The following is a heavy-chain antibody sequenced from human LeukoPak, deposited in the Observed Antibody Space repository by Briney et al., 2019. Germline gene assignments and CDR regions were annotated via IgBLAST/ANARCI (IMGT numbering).Heavy chain of an antibody. D-gene: IGHD3-10*01. CDR1: GNTLTGYY. CDR3: ASDSGSPI. V-gene: IGHV1-2*06. Sequence: ASEKVSCKASGNTLTGYYMHRVRQASGQGLEWMGRTNPNSGGTNYAQKFQGRVTMTRDTSISTAYMELSRLRSDDTAVYYCASDSGSPIWGQGTMVTVSS. CDR2: TNPNSGGT. J-gene: IGHJ3*02.